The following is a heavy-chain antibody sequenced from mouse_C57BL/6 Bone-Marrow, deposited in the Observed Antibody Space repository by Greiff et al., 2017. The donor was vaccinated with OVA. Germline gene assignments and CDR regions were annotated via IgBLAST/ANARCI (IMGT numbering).Heavy chain of an antibody. V-gene: IGHV1-26*01. CDR1: GYTFTDYY. Sequence: EVQLQQSGPELVKPGASVKISCKASGYTFTDYYMNWVKQSHGKSLEWIGDINPNNGGTSYNQKFKGKATLTVDKSSSTAYMELRSLTSQDSAVYDCARENYGSSYPWGSDVWGTGTAVTVSS. D-gene: IGHD1-1*01. CDR2: INPNNGGT. J-gene: IGHJ1*03. CDR3: ARENYGSSYPWGSDV.